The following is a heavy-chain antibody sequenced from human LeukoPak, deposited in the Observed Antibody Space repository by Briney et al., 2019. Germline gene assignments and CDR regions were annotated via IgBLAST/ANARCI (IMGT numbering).Heavy chain of an antibody. CDR3: ARAYCSGGSCYPHGMDV. D-gene: IGHD2-15*01. CDR2: IIPILGIA. Sequence: GASVKVSCKASGGTFTSYAISWVRQAPGQGLEWMGRIIPILGIANYAQKFQGRVTITADKSTSTAYMELSSLRSEDTAVYYCARAYCSGGSCYPHGMDVWGQGTTVTVSS. CDR1: GGTFTSYA. V-gene: IGHV1-69*04. J-gene: IGHJ6*02.